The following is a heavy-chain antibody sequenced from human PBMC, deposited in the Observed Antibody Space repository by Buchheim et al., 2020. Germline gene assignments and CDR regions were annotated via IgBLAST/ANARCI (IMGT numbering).Heavy chain of an antibody. D-gene: IGHD6-6*01. CDR3: ARRASYGAARPTP. CDR1: GGSFSGYY. J-gene: IGHJ5*02. CDR2: INHRGST. Sequence: QVQLQQWGAGLLKPSETLSLTCAVYGGSFSGYYWSWIRQPPGKGLEWIGEINHRGSTNYNPSLKSRVTISVDTSKNQFSLKLSSVTAADTAVYYCARRASYGAARPTPWGQGTL. V-gene: IGHV4-34*01.